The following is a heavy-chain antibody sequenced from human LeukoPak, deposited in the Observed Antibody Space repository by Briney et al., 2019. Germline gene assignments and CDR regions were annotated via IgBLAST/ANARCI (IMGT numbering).Heavy chain of an antibody. CDR2: IIPILGIA. J-gene: IGHJ4*02. CDR1: GGTFSSYA. Sequence: SVKVSCKASGGTFSSYAISWVRQAPGQGLEWMGRIIPILGIANYAQKFQGRVTITADKSTSTAYMELSSLRSEDTAVYYCARGGYSGYDSHTDYWGQGTLVTVSS. D-gene: IGHD5-12*01. CDR3: ARGGYSGYDSHTDY. V-gene: IGHV1-69*04.